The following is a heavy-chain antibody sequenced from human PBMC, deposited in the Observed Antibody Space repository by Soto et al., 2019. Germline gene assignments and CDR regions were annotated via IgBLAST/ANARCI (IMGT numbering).Heavy chain of an antibody. J-gene: IGHJ6*02. CDR3: AKDMRGSGSYYIYGMDV. V-gene: IGHV3-30*18. Sequence: PGGSLRLSCAASGFTFSSYGMHWVRQAPGKGLEWLTVISFDGNYKYHADSVKGRFTISRDNSKNTLYLQMNSLRDEDTAVYYCAKDMRGSGSYYIYGMDVWGQGTTVTVSS. D-gene: IGHD3-10*01. CDR1: GFTFSSYG. CDR2: ISFDGNYK.